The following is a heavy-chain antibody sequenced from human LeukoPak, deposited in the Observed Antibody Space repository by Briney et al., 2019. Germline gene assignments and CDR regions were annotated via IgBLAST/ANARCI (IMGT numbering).Heavy chain of an antibody. Sequence: QPGGSLRLSCGASGITFSSYSMNWVRQAPGKGLEWVSYISSSGSTKYYADSVKGRFTISRDNARNSLYLQMNSLRAEDTAIYYCAKYGPQDSGSSHFDYWGQGALVTVSS. CDR3: AKYGPQDSGSSHFDY. V-gene: IGHV3-48*01. J-gene: IGHJ4*02. CDR1: GITFSSYS. CDR2: ISSSGSTK. D-gene: IGHD1-26*01.